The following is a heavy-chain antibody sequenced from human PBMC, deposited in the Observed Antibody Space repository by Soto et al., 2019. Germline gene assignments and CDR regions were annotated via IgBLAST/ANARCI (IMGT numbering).Heavy chain of an antibody. CDR1: GFTFNIYA. Sequence: EVHLLESGGGLVQPGGSLRLSCAASGFTFNIYAMHWVRQAPGKGLEWVSGISASGANTFYIDSVKGRFTVSRDTSKSTVYLQMNSLRADDTAVYYCARAQSPLQRDDYWGQGTLVTVSS. CDR2: ISASGANT. V-gene: IGHV3-23*01. J-gene: IGHJ4*02. D-gene: IGHD4-4*01. CDR3: ARAQSPLQRDDY.